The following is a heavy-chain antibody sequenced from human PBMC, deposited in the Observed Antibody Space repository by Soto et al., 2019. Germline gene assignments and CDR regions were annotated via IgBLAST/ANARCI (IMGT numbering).Heavy chain of an antibody. Sequence: QLQLQESGSGLVKPSQTLSLTCAVSGGSISSGGYSWSWIRQPPGKGLEWIGYIYQSGSTYYTPSLKRXXTXSXXRSKNQFSLKLSSVTAADTAVYYCASVSAGTELDYWGQGTLVTVSS. CDR1: GGSISSGGYS. D-gene: IGHD1-1*01. V-gene: IGHV4-30-2*01. J-gene: IGHJ4*02. CDR3: ASVSAGTELDY. CDR2: IYQSGST.